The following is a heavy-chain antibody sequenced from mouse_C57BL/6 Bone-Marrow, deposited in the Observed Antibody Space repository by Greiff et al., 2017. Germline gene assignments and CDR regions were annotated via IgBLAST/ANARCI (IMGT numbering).Heavy chain of an antibody. CDR1: GFSLTSYG. CDR2: IWRGGST. CDR3: ARNVGLLGRDYAMDY. Sequence: VQLQQSGPGLVQPSQSLSITCTVSGFSLTSYGVHWVRQSPGKGLEWLGVIWRGGSTDYNAAFMSRLSITKDNSKSQVFFKMNSLQADDTAIYYCARNVGLLGRDYAMDYWGQGTSVTVSS. J-gene: IGHJ4*01. V-gene: IGHV2-5*01. D-gene: IGHD2-3*01.